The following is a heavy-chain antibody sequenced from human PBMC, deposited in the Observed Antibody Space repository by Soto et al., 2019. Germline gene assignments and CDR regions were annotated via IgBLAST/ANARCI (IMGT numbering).Heavy chain of an antibody. J-gene: IGHJ5*02. CDR3: AKDRRSGGSCCWFDP. CDR2: ISGSGDST. V-gene: IGHV3-23*01. D-gene: IGHD2-15*01. Sequence: GGSLRLSCAASGFTFSDYAMSWVRQAPGKGLEWVSAISGSGDSTYYADSVKGRFTISRDNFKNTLYLQMNRLRAEDTAVYYCAKDRRSGGSCCWFDPWGQGTLVTVSS. CDR1: GFTFSDYA.